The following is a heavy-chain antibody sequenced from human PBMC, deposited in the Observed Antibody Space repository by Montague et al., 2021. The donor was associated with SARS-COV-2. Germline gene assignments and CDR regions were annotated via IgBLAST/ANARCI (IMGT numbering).Heavy chain of an antibody. D-gene: IGHD3-3*01. V-gene: IGHV4-34*01. J-gene: IGHJ3*02. CDR1: LGSFSGGS. CDR2: INHRGST. Sequence: SETLSLTCAVDLGSFSGGSRGRIRQPPGKSLEWNGEINHRGSTNYNPSLKSRVIISVDTSKNQFSLKLSSVTAADTAVYYCARGTGPRSITLFGVIISGHVFDIWGQGTMVTVSS. CDR3: ARGTGPRSITLFGVIISGHVFDI.